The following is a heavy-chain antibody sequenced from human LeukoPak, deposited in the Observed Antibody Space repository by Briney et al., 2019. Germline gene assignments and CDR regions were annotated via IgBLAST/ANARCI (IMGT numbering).Heavy chain of an antibody. D-gene: IGHD3-22*01. CDR1: GFTFSSYS. V-gene: IGHV3-21*01. J-gene: IGHJ4*02. CDR3: AGPLGDSSGYYYS. Sequence: GGSLRLSCAASGFTFSSYSMNWVRQAPGKGLEWVSSISSSSSYIYYADSVKGRFTISRDNAKNSLYLQMNSLRAEDTAVYYCAGPLGDSSGYYYSWGQGTLVTVSS. CDR2: ISSSSSYI.